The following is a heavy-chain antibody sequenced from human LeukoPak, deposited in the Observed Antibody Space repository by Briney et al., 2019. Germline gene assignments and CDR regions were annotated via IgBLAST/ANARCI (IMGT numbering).Heavy chain of an antibody. Sequence: GGSLRLSCAASGFTFSSYEMNWVRQAPGKGLEWVSYISSSGSTIYYADSVKGRFTISRDNAKNSLYLQMNSLGAEDTAVYYCARDDPYYEILTGYYRGYYFDYWGQGTLVTVSS. CDR3: ARDDPYYEILTGYYRGYYFDY. D-gene: IGHD3-9*01. V-gene: IGHV3-48*03. J-gene: IGHJ4*02. CDR2: ISSSGSTI. CDR1: GFTFSSYE.